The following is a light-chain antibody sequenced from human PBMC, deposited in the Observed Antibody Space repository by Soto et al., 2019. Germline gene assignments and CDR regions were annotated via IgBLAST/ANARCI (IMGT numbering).Light chain of an antibody. Sequence: DIPVTQYPSTLSASVADKVTITCRASQSITSWLAWYQQKPGKAPKLLIYKASSLENGVPSRFSGSGSGTEFTLTISCLQPDDFATYYCQQYTRISLLRFGGGTKVDI. J-gene: IGKJ4*01. CDR3: QQYTRISLLR. CDR2: KAS. V-gene: IGKV1-5*03. CDR1: QSITSW.